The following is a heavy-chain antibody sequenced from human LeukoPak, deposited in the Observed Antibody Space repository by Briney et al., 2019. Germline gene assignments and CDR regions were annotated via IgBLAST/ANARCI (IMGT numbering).Heavy chain of an antibody. J-gene: IGHJ4*02. Sequence: ASVKVSCKASGYTFTSYYMHWVRQAPGQGLEWMGIINPSGSSTSYAQKFQGRVTMTRDTSTSTVYMELSSLRSEDTAVYYCARGGVPYYYYYDSSGLDYWGQGTLVTVSS. CDR1: GYTFTSYY. D-gene: IGHD3-22*01. CDR3: ARGGVPYYYYYDSSGLDY. V-gene: IGHV1-46*01. CDR2: INPSGSST.